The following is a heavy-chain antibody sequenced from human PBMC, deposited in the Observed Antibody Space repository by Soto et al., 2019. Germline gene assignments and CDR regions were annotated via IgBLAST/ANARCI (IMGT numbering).Heavy chain of an antibody. Sequence: QVQLVESGGGVVQPGRSLKLSCAASGFTFSSYAMHWVRQAPGKGLEWVAVISFDGSNKYYADSVKGRFTISRDNSKNTLYLQVNSLSAEDTAVYYCARVLRYVDWYNIDYWGQGTLVTVSS. CDR3: ARVLRYVDWYNIDY. D-gene: IGHD3-9*01. CDR2: ISFDGSNK. V-gene: IGHV3-30-3*01. CDR1: GFTFSSYA. J-gene: IGHJ4*02.